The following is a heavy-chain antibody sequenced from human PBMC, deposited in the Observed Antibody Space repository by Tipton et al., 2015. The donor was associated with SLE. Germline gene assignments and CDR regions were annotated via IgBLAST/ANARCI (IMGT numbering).Heavy chain of an antibody. D-gene: IGHD4-11*01. J-gene: IGHJ4*02. CDR1: AGSFSSSSHY. Sequence: TLSLTCTVSAGSFSSSSHYCTWIRQPAGKGLEWIGRIYTSGSTNYNPSFKSRVTISVDTSRNQFSLKLSSVTAADTAVYYCARWSSNFATDWGQGTLVTVSS. CDR2: IYTSGST. V-gene: IGHV4-61*02. CDR3: ARWSSNFATD.